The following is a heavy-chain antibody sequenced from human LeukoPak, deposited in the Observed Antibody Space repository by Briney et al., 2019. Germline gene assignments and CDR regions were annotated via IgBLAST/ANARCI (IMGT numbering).Heavy chain of an antibody. CDR1: GYTFTGYY. D-gene: IGHD2-2*02. CDR3: ARVDTVVVPTGITWFDP. V-gene: IGHV1-2*02. CDR2: INPNSGGT. J-gene: IGHJ5*02. Sequence: ASVKVSCQASGYTFTGYYIHWVRQAPGQGLEWMGWINPNSGGTNYAQKFQGRVTMSRDTSISTAYMELTRLRSDDTAVYYCARVDTVVVPTGITWFDPWGQGTLVTVSS.